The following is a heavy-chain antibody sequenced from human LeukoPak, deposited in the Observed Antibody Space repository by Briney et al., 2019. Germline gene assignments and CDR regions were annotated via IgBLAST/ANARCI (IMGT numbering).Heavy chain of an antibody. V-gene: IGHV3-21*01. CDR2: ISSSSGNI. J-gene: IGHJ4*02. CDR1: GFTFSSYT. CDR3: ARVPADY. Sequence: PGGSLRLSCAASGFTFSSYTMSWVRQAPGGGLGWVSSISSSSGNINYADSVKGRFTISRDNAEKSLFLQMDSLRAEDTAVYYCARVPADYWGQGTLVAVSS.